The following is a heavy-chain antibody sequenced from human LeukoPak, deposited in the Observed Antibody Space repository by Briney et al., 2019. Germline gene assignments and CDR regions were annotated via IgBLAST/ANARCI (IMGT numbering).Heavy chain of an antibody. CDR2: IYYSGST. CDR3: ARDSAVHGSGSYVDY. CDR1: GGSISSSSYY. J-gene: IGHJ4*02. V-gene: IGHV4-39*07. Sequence: PSETLSLTCTVSGGSISSSSYYWGWIRQPPGKGLEWIGSIYYSGSTYYNPSLKSRVTISVDTSKNQFSLKLSSVTAADTAVYYCARDSAVHGSGSYVDYWGQGTLVTVSS. D-gene: IGHD3-10*01.